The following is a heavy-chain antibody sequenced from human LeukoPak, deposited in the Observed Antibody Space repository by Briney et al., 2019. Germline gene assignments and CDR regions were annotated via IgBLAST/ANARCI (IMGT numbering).Heavy chain of an antibody. CDR1: GGSVSSGNYY. CDR2: IYYSGST. V-gene: IGHV4-61*01. J-gene: IGHJ6*02. D-gene: IGHD3-3*01. Sequence: KPSETLSLTCTVSGGSVSSGNYYWSWIRQPPGKGLEWIGLIYYSGSTNYNPSLKSRVTISVDTSKNQFSLKLSSVAAADTAVYYCARESAYYDFWSGYSQDMDVWGQGTTVTVSS. CDR3: ARESAYYDFWSGYSQDMDV.